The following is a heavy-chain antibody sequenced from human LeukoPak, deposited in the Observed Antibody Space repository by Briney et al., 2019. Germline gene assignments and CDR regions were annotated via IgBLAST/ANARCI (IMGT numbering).Heavy chain of an antibody. Sequence: SETLSLTCTVSGGSISSYYWSWIRQPPGKGMEWIGYIYYSGSTNYNPSLKSRVTISVDTSKNQFSLKLSSVTAADTAVYYCARSQGYFDYWGQGTLVTVSS. J-gene: IGHJ4*02. CDR1: GGSISSYY. CDR2: IYYSGST. CDR3: ARSQGYFDY. V-gene: IGHV4-59*01.